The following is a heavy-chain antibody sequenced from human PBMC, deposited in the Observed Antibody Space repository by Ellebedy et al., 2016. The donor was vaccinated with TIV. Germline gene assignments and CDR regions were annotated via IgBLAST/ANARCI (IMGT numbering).Heavy chain of an antibody. CDR1: GFTFSSYG. Sequence: PGGSLRLSCAASGFTFSSYGMHWVRQAPGKGLEWVAVIWYDGSNTYYADSVKGRLTISRDNSKNTLYLQMNSLRAEDTAVYYCARLLGAAAGRNWFDPWGQGTLVTVSS. CDR2: IWYDGSNT. CDR3: ARLLGAAAGRNWFDP. V-gene: IGHV3-33*01. J-gene: IGHJ5*02. D-gene: IGHD6-13*01.